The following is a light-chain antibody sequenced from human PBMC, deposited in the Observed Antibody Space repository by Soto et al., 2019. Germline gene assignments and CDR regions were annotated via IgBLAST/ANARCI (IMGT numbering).Light chain of an antibody. V-gene: IGLV2-14*01. CDR2: DVS. CDR1: SSDVGTYNY. CDR3: SSHTGSTVV. Sequence: QSVLTQPASVSGSPGQSITISCTGTSSDVGTYNYVSWYQQHPGKAPKLMIYDVSNRPSGVSNRFSGSKSGNTASLTISGLQDEDEADYYCSSHTGSTVVFGGGTKLTVL. J-gene: IGLJ2*01.